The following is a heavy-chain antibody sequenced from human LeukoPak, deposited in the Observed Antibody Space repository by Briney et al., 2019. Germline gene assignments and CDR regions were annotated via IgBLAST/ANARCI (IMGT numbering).Heavy chain of an antibody. Sequence: SETLSLTCSVSGASIRSYFWSWIRHSPGKGLEWIGYVYDNDISNFNPSLESRVTILVDRSKSQFSLKLRSVTAADTAVYYCARGLVLATDGAFDNWGPGTMVTVSS. CDR3: ARGLVLATDGAFDN. D-gene: IGHD5-12*01. CDR1: GASIRSYF. V-gene: IGHV4-59*01. CDR2: VYDNDIS. J-gene: IGHJ3*02.